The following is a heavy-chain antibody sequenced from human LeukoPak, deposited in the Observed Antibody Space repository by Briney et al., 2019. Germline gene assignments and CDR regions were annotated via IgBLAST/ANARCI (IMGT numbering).Heavy chain of an antibody. CDR2: IYTSGST. CDR3: ARDYCSGGGCYFDY. J-gene: IGHJ4*02. V-gene: IGHV4-61*02. Sequence: SETLPLTCTVSGGSISSGSYYCSWIRQPAGKGREWFGRIYTSGSTNYNPSLKSRVTISVDTSKNQFSLKLSSVTAADTAVYYCARDYCSGGGCYFDYWGQGTLVTVSS. D-gene: IGHD2-15*01. CDR1: GGSISSGSYY.